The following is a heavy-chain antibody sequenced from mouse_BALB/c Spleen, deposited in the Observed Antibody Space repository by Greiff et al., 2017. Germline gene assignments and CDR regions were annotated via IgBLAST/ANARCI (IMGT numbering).Heavy chain of an antibody. Sequence: EVMLVESGGGLVKPGGSLKLSCAASGFTFSSYAMSWVRQTPEKRLEWVASISSGGSTYYPDSVKGRFTISRDNARNILYLQMSSLRSEDTAMYYCARGLTAHYFDDWGQGTTLTVSS. CDR1: GFTFSSYA. V-gene: IGHV5-6-5*01. CDR3: ARGLTAHYFDD. CDR2: ISSGGST. D-gene: IGHD1-2*01. J-gene: IGHJ2*01.